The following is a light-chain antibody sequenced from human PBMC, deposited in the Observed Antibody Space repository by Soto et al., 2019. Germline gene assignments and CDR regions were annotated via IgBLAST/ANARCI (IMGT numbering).Light chain of an antibody. CDR1: QNVLYGSNNKNY. CDR3: QQFYTTPLT. CDR2: WAS. Sequence: DIVMTQSPDSLAVSLGERATINCKSSQNVLYGSNNKNYLAWYQQKPGQPPKLLISWASTRESGVPDRFSGSGSGTDFTLTISSLQAEDVAVYYCQQFYTTPLTFCGGTKVEIK. J-gene: IGKJ4*01. V-gene: IGKV4-1*01.